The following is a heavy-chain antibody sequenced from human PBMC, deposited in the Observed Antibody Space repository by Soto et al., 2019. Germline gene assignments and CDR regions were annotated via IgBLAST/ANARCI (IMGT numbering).Heavy chain of an antibody. CDR2: IYPGDSDT. CDR3: ARDTTVYYYGMDV. Sequence: GESLKISCKGSGYSFTSYWIGWVRQMPGKGLEWMGIIYPGDSDTRYSPSLQGQVTISADKSISTAYLQWSSLKASDTAMYYCARDTTVYYYGMDVWGQGTTVTVSS. J-gene: IGHJ6*02. D-gene: IGHD4-4*01. V-gene: IGHV5-51*01. CDR1: GYSFTSYW.